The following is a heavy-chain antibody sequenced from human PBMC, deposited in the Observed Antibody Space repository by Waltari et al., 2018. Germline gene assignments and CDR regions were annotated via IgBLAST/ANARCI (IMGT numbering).Heavy chain of an antibody. CDR2: WNGGGVT. V-gene: IGHV4-4*02. CDR1: W. CDR3: ARDRGRGLYLDT. Sequence: WGGWGSQSPREEVAVRGVWNGGGVTNYNPSFASRVTISIDTSNNQFSLKVTSATAADTAVYYCARDRGRGLYLDTWGPGTLVTVSP. J-gene: IGHJ5*02. D-gene: IGHD2-2*02.